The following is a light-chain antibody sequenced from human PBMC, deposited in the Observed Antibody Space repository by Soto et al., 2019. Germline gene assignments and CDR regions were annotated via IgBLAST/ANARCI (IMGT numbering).Light chain of an antibody. CDR2: KAS. CDR3: QQLHGYPIT. J-gene: IGKJ5*01. Sequence: DIQMTQSPSTLSASVGDRVTITCRASESISNFLAWYQQKPGKAPNLLIYKASSLESGVPSRFSGSGSGTEFTLTISSLQPDDFATYYCQQLHGYPITFGQGTRLENK. V-gene: IGKV1-5*03. CDR1: ESISNF.